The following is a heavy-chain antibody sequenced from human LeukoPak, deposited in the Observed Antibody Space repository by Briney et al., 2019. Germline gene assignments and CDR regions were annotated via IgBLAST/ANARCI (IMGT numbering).Heavy chain of an antibody. D-gene: IGHD3-10*01. CDR2: ISSSSSYI. V-gene: IGHV3-21*04. CDR3: ARGRVRGAFDI. CDR1: GFTFSSYS. Sequence: GGSLRLSCADSGFTFSSYSMNWVRQAPGKGLEWVSSISSSSSYIYYADSVKGRFTISRDNAKNSLYLQMNSMRAEDTAVYYCARGRVRGAFDIWGQGTMVTVSS. J-gene: IGHJ3*02.